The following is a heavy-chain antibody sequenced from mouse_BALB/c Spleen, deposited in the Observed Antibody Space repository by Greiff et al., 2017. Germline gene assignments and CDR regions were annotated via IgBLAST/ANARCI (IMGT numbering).Heavy chain of an antibody. CDR2: IRNKANGYTT. CDR1: GFTFTDYY. CDR3: ARDRNSFAY. J-gene: IGHJ3*01. Sequence: VQLKESGGGLVQPGGSLRLSCATSGFTFTDYYMSWVRQPPGKALEWLGFIRNKANGYTTEYSASVKGRFTISRDNSQSILYLQMNTLRAEDSATYYCARDRNSFAYWGQGTLVTVSA. V-gene: IGHV7-3*02.